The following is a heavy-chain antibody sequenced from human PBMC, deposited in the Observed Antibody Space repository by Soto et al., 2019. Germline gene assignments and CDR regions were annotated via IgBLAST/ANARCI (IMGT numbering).Heavy chain of an antibody. D-gene: IGHD3-16*01. J-gene: IGHJ6*02. Sequence: SLTCTVSGGSISSGGYSWSWIRQTPGKGLEWIGYIYPTGKTYYNPSLENRATLSIDTSQNQFSLQLTSVTAADTAVYYCARAPPGPAPRWGVWGHGTTVTVSS. CDR3: ARAPPGPAPRWGV. CDR1: GGSISSGGYS. CDR2: IYPTGKT. V-gene: IGHV4-30-2*01.